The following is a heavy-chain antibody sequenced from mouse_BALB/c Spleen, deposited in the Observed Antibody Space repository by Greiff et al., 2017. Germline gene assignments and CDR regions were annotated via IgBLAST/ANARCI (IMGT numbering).Heavy chain of an antibody. V-gene: IGHV5-4*02. Sequence: EVKLVESGGGLVKPGGSLKLSCAASGYTFSDYYMYWVRQTPEKRLEWVATISDGGSYTYYTDSVKGRFTISRDDAKNTLFLQMTSLRSEDTAMYYCSRYWEHYGNCPFAYWGQGTLVTVSA. CDR3: SRYWEHYGNCPFAY. CDR1: GYTFSDYY. J-gene: IGHJ3*01. CDR2: ISDGGSYT. D-gene: IGHD2-1*01.